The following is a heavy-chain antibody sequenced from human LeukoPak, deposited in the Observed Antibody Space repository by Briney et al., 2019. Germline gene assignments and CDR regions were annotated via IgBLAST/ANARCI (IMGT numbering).Heavy chain of an antibody. CDR2: ISSSSSTI. D-gene: IGHD3-16*02. Sequence: PGGSLRLSCAASGSTFSSYSMNWVRQAPGKGLGWVSYISSSSSTIYYADSVKGRFTISRDNAKNSLYLQMNSLRAEDTAVYYCARESVDYDYVWGSYRSAYYFDYWGQGTLVTVSS. V-gene: IGHV3-48*01. CDR3: ARESVDYDYVWGSYRSAYYFDY. CDR1: GSTFSSYS. J-gene: IGHJ4*02.